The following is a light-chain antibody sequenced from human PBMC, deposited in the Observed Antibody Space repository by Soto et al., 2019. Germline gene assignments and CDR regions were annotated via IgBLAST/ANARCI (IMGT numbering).Light chain of an antibody. J-gene: IGKJ1*01. CDR3: QQGNSYPPT. CDR2: SAS. CDR1: QGIGSF. Sequence: DIQLTQSPSFLSASLGDRVTITCLASQGIGSFLAWYQQKPGIAPRLLIYSASTLQSGVSLRFSGSGSGTAFTITISSLQSEDFATYYCQQGNSYPPTFGQGNKLEIQ. V-gene: IGKV1-9*01.